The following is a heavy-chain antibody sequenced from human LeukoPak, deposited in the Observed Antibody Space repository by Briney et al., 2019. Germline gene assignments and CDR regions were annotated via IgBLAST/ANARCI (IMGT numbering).Heavy chain of an antibody. D-gene: IGHD6-19*01. CDR1: GGSISSSNYY. Sequence: SETLSLPCSVSGGSISSSNYYWGWIRQPPGKGLEWIGGIYYSGSTYYNPSLKSRVTISVDTSKNQFSLKLSSVTAADTAVYYCARHAGMGYRSGCYFFVYSAQGTVVTVSS. CDR2: IYYSGST. J-gene: IGHJ4*02. V-gene: IGHV4-39*01. CDR3: ARHAGMGYRSGCYFFVY.